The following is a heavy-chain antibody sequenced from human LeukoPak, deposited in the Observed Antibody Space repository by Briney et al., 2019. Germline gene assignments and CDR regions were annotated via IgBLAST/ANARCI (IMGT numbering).Heavy chain of an antibody. CDR3: AHTSDILTGTGFDY. Sequence: SGPTLVKPTQTLMLTCTFSGFSLPTSGVAVGWIRQPPGKALEWLAVIYWDDDKRYSPSLKSRLTVSKDTSKNQVVLTMTNMDPVDTATYYCAHTSDILTGTGFDYWGQGTLVTVSS. CDR2: IYWDDDK. J-gene: IGHJ4*02. CDR1: GFSLPTSGVA. V-gene: IGHV2-5*02. D-gene: IGHD3-9*01.